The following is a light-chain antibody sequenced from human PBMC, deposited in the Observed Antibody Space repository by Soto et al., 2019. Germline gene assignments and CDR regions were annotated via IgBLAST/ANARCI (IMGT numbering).Light chain of an antibody. J-gene: IGLJ1*01. CDR2: TNN. CDR1: SSNIGSNT. Sequence: QSVLTQPPSASGTPGQRVTISRSGSSSNIGSNTVNWYQQLPGTAPKLLIYTNNQRPSGVPDRFSGSKSGTSASLAISGLQSEDEAEYYCAAWDDSLSGLYVFGAGTQLTVL. CDR3: AAWDDSLSGLYV. V-gene: IGLV1-44*01.